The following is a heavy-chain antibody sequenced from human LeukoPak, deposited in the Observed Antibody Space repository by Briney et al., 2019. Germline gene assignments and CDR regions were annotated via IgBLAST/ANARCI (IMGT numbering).Heavy chain of an antibody. Sequence: GGSLRLSCAASGFTVSAYAMAWVRQAPGKGLVWVSRIYVDGRTTNYADSVKGRFTISRDNAKNTVYLEMNSLSVEDTATYYCIRDFRSADLWGQGTLVTVTS. CDR3: IRDFRSADL. CDR2: IYVDGRTT. V-gene: IGHV3-74*01. J-gene: IGHJ5*02. CDR1: GFTVSAYA.